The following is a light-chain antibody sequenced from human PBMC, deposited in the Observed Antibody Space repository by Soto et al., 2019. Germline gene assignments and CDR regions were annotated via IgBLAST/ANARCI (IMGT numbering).Light chain of an antibody. CDR2: AS. V-gene: IGKV3-20*01. Sequence: EIVLTQSPGTLSLSPGERATLSCRASQSVSDSYLAWYQQKPGQAPRLLIYASSRATGIPDRFSGSGSGTDLTLTISRLEPEDVAVYYCQHYGTSALFGPGNKVYIK. J-gene: IGKJ3*01. CDR1: QSVSDSY. CDR3: QHYGTSAL.